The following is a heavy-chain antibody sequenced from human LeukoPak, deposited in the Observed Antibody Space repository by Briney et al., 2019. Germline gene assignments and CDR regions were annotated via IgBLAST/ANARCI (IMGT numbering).Heavy chain of an antibody. CDR2: IRYDGSNK. J-gene: IGHJ4*02. D-gene: IGHD1-14*01. CDR1: GFTFSSYG. CDR3: STNRQSDLYYFDY. Sequence: PGGSLRLSCAASGFTFSSYGMHWVRQAPGKGLEWVAFIRYDGSNKYYADSVKGRFTISRDNSENTLYLQMNSLRAEDTAVYYCSTNRQSDLYYFDYWGQGTLVTVSS. V-gene: IGHV3-30*02.